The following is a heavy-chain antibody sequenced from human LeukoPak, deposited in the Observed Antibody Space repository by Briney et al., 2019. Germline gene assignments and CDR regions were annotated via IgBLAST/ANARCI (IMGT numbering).Heavy chain of an antibody. V-gene: IGHV1-2*02. J-gene: IGHJ4*02. Sequence: ASVKVSCKASGYTFTGYYIHWVRQAPGQGLEWMGWIDPNSGGTNYAQKFQGRVTMTRDRSINTAYMDLRSLTYDDTAVYYCARDKPAEAALDFWGQGTLVTVSS. CDR1: GYTFTGYY. CDR3: ARDKPAEAALDF. CDR2: IDPNSGGT.